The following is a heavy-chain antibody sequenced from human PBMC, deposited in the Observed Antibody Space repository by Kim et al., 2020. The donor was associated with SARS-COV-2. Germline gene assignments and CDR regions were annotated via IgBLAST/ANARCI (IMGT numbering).Heavy chain of an antibody. CDR2: ISYDGSNK. V-gene: IGHV3-30*18. CDR3: AKGWDSSWDSGYYYYGM. D-gene: IGHD6-13*01. J-gene: IGHJ6*01. CDR1: GFTFSSYG. Sequence: GGSLRLSCAASGFTFSSYGMHWVRQAPGKGLEWVAVISYDGSNKYYADSVKGRFTISRDNSKNTLYLQMNSLRAEDTAVYYCAKGWDSSWDSGYYYYGM.